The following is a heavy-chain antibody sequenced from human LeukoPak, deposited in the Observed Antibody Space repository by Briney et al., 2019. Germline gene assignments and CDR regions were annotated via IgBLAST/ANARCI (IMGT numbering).Heavy chain of an antibody. CDR1: GFTFSDYY. Sequence: GGSLRLSCAASGFTFSDYYMSWIRQAPGKGLEWVSYISSSGSTIYYADSVKGRFTISRDNAKNSLYLQMNSLRAEDTAVYYCARDRCSSTSCYSGSVSDGMDVWGQGTTATVSS. CDR3: ARDRCSSTSCYSGSVSDGMDV. J-gene: IGHJ6*02. CDR2: ISSSGSTI. D-gene: IGHD2-2*02. V-gene: IGHV3-11*01.